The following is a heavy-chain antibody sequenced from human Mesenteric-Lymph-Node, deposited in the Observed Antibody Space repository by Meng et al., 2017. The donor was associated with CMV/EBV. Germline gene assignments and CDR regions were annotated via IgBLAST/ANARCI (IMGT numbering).Heavy chain of an antibody. CDR3: ARLRASAGTSLDY. CDR1: GFTFSSYS. Sequence: GESLKISCAASGFTFSSYSMNWVRQAPGKGLEWVSSISSSSSYIYYADSVKGRFAISRDNAENSLHLQMNSLRAEDTAVYYCARLRASAGTSLDYWGQGTLVTVSS. D-gene: IGHD6-13*01. J-gene: IGHJ4*02. V-gene: IGHV3-21*01. CDR2: ISSSSSYI.